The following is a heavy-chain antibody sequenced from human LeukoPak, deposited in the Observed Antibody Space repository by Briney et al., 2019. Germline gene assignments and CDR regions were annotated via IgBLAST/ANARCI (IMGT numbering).Heavy chain of an antibody. Sequence: PGGSLRRSCADSGFTFSSYAMSWVRQAPGRGLEWVSTISDNARSTYYSDSVKGRFTISRDNSKSTLYLQMNSLRAEDTAVYYCANSRGVSTNFDQWGQGTLVTVSS. CDR1: GFTFSSYA. J-gene: IGHJ4*02. D-gene: IGHD5/OR15-5a*01. V-gene: IGHV3-23*01. CDR2: ISDNARST. CDR3: ANSRGVSTNFDQ.